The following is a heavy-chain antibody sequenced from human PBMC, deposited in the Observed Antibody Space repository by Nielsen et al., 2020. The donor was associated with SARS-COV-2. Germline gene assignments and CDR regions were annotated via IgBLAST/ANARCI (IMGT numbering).Heavy chain of an antibody. Sequence: SETLSLTCAVSGGSVSSNDWWTWVRQSPGKGLEWIGEVSHSGSTNYNPSLKSRVTLSMDKSKRQFSLRLTSVSAADTAVYFCARGDLEVVPSPILGLGPFFYYFYLDVWGKGTTVTVSS. CDR1: GGSVSSNDW. CDR2: VSHSGST. J-gene: IGHJ6*03. D-gene: IGHD2-2*01. CDR3: ARGDLEVVPSPILGLGPFFYYFYLDV. V-gene: IGHV4-4*02.